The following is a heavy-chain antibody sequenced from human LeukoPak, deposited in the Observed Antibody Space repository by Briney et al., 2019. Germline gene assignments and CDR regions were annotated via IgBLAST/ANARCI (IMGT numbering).Heavy chain of an antibody. CDR2: ISYDGSNK. Sequence: PGGSLRLSCAASGFTFSSYGMHWVRQATGKGLEWVAVISYDGSNKYYADSVKGRFTISRDNSKNTLYLQMNSLRAEDTAVYYCAKDDHGGFGYWGQGTLVTVSS. CDR3: AKDDHGGFGY. J-gene: IGHJ4*02. CDR1: GFTFSSYG. V-gene: IGHV3-30*18.